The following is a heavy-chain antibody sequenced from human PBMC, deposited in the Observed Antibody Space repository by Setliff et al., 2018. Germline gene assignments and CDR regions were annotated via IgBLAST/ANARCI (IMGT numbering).Heavy chain of an antibody. Sequence: GASVKVSCKTSDYTFINYGLSWMRQAPGQGLEWMGWISGYNGNTDYAQNLQGRVTMTIDTSTSTAYMELRSLRSDDAAVYYCARVPRLEWLLPTFDSWGQGTLVTVSS. J-gene: IGHJ4*02. CDR2: ISGYNGNT. V-gene: IGHV1-18*01. D-gene: IGHD3-3*01. CDR1: DYTFINYG. CDR3: ARVPRLEWLLPTFDS.